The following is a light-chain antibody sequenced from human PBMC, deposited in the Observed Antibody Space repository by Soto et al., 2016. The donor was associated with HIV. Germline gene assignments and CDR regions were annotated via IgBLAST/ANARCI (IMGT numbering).Light chain of an antibody. CDR2: GAS. CDR1: QSISSY. J-gene: IGKJ3*01. V-gene: IGKV1-39*01. CDR3: QESYSTPLLFT. Sequence: DIQMTQSPSSLSASVGDRVTITCRASQSISSYLNWYQQKPGKAPKLLICGASSLQSGVPSRFSGSGSGTDFTLTISSLQPEDFATYYCQESYSTPLLFTFGPGTKVDIK.